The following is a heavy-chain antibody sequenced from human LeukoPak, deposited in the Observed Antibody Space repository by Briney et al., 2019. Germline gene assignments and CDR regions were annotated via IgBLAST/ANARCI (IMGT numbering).Heavy chain of an antibody. CDR1: GFTFSGSA. CDR3: TRQQQLASYYYYYYYMDV. CDR2: IRSKANSYAT. V-gene: IGHV3-73*01. Sequence: GGSLRLSCAASGFTFSGSAMHWVRQASGKGLEWVGRIRSKANSYATAYAASVKGRFTISRDDSKNTACLQMNSLKTEDTAVYYCTRQQQLASYYYYYYYMDVWGKGTTVTVSS. J-gene: IGHJ6*03. D-gene: IGHD6-13*01.